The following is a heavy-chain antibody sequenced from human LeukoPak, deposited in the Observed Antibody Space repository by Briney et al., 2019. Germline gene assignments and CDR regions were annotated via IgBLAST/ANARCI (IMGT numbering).Heavy chain of an antibody. CDR2: IYPGDSDT. CDR1: GYSFTSYW. CDR3: ARRSCSSTSCQYFDY. D-gene: IGHD2-2*01. J-gene: IGHJ4*02. Sequence: GASLKISCKGSGYSFTSYWIGWVRQMPGKGLEWMGIIYPGDSDTRYSPSFQGQVTISADKSISTAYLQWSSLKASDTAMYYCARRSCSSTSCQYFDYWGQGTLVTVSS. V-gene: IGHV5-51*01.